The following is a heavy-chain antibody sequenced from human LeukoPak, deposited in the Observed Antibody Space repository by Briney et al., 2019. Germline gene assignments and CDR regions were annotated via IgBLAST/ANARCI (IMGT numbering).Heavy chain of an antibody. CDR2: IKPDGSEK. D-gene: IGHD3-10*01. CDR3: AMDKFGAYFVF. V-gene: IGHV3-7*04. CDR1: VFTFSSYR. Sequence: GGSLRLSCAPSVFTFSSYRMDWVRQAPGKGLEWVANIKPDGSEKYYVDSVKGRFTISRDNAKNSLYLQMNSLRVEDTAVYYCAMDKFGAYFVFWGQGTLVTVSS. J-gene: IGHJ4*02.